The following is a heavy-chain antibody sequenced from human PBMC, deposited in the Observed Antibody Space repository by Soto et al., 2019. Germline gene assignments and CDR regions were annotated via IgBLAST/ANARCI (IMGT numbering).Heavy chain of an antibody. CDR2: ISSGSRSI. J-gene: IGHJ5*02. D-gene: IGHD6-19*01. CDR3: VRSSEAVPAPTAAWFAP. V-gene: IGHV3-21*01. CDR1: GEIFYTYT. Sequence: WSMKISRASSGEIFYTYTVTGVGQAPGKGREWVSSISSGSRSIYYAHSVKGRFTVSRHNATNSLYLQVHSLRAADTRVYYCVRSSEAVPAPTAAWFAPWAQGTLVTVPS.